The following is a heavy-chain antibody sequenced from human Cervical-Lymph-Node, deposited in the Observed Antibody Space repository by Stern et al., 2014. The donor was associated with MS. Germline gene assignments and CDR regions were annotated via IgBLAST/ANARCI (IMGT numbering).Heavy chain of an antibody. CDR1: GFTFSTYW. Sequence: EVQLVESGGGLVQPGGSLRLSCAASGFTFSTYWMSWVRQAPGKGLEWVANIKHDGSEQYYVDSVKGRFTISRDNAKNSLYLQMNSLRVEDTAFYYCARPGYSGYAFDFWGQGTMVTVSS. J-gene: IGHJ3*01. CDR2: IKHDGSEQ. V-gene: IGHV3-7*01. D-gene: IGHD5-12*01. CDR3: ARPGYSGYAFDF.